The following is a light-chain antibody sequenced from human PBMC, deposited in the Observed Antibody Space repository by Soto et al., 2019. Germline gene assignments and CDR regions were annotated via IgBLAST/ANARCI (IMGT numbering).Light chain of an antibody. CDR1: QSVSSY. CDR3: QQFGSLGT. Sequence: EIVLTQSPVTLSLSPGERATLSCRASQSVSSYLAWYQQKPGQAPRLLIYGASTRATGIPARFSGSGSGTDFTLTIGRLEPEDFAVYYCQQFGSLGTFGQGTKVDIK. CDR2: GAS. V-gene: IGKV3-20*01. J-gene: IGKJ1*01.